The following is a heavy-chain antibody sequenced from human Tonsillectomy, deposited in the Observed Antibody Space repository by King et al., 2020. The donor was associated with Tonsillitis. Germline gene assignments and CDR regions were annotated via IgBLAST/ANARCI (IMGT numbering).Heavy chain of an antibody. V-gene: IGHV7-4-1*02. CDR3: ARGERGVVFFDF. CDR2: INANTGNP. J-gene: IGHJ4*02. CDR1: GYTFTNYA. D-gene: IGHD3-10*01. Sequence: VQLVESGSELKKPGAPVKVSCKASGYTFTNYAINWVRQAPGQGLEWMGWINANTGNPTYAQGFTGRFVFSVDTSVSTAYMQTSSLKAEDTAVYYCARGERGVVFFDFWGQGPLVTVSS.